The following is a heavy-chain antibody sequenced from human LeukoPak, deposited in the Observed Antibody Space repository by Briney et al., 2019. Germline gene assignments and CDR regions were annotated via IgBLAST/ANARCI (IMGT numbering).Heavy chain of an antibody. CDR3: ARDLAWGAFDY. J-gene: IGHJ4*02. V-gene: IGHV3-48*03. D-gene: IGHD7-27*01. CDR1: GFTFSSYE. CDR2: ISSSGSTI. Sequence: PGGSLRLSCAASGFTFSSYEMNWVRQAPGKGLEWVSYISSSGSTIYYADSVKGRFIISRDNSKNTLSLQMNSLRVEDTAVYYCARDLAWGAFDYWGQGTLVTVSS.